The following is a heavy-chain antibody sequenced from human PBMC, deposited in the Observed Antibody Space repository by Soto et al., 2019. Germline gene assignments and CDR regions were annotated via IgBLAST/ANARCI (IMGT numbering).Heavy chain of an antibody. CDR1: GFTFSSYA. CDR3: AKDRESYDGWYFDQ. V-gene: IGHV3-23*01. Sequence: EVQLLESGGGLVQPGGSLRLSCEASGFTFSSYAMSWVRQAPGKGLELVSYMSGSGLTTSYANSVKGRFTISRDNSKNTLYLQMNSLRGEDTAVYYCAKDRESYDGWYFDQWGQGTLVTVSS. D-gene: IGHD1-26*01. CDR2: MSGSGLTT. J-gene: IGHJ4*02.